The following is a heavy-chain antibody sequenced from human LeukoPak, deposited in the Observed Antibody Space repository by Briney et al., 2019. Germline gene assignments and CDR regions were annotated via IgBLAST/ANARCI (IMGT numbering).Heavy chain of an antibody. Sequence: SETLSLTCTVSGGSISSSPYYWGWIRQPPGKGLEWIGEINHSGSTNYNPSLKSRVTISVDTSKNQFSLKLSSVTAADTAVYYCARGGSVLLWFGPPYYYMDVWGKGTTVTISS. CDR3: ARGGSVLLWFGPPYYYMDV. CDR2: INHSGST. CDR1: GGSISSSPYY. D-gene: IGHD3-10*01. J-gene: IGHJ6*03. V-gene: IGHV4-39*07.